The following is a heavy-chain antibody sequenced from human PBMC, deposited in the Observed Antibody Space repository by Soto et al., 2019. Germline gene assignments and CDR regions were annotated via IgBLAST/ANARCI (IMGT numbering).Heavy chain of an antibody. J-gene: IGHJ4*02. V-gene: IGHV1-18*01. D-gene: IGHD3-16*01. CDR2: ISAYNGNT. CDR3: VRGGTPIDY. Sequence: EASVKVSCKASGHTFTNFGISWVRQAPGQGLEWMGWISAYNGNTNYAQNFQGRVTMTTDTSTSTAYMELRSLRSDDTAVYYCVRGGTPIDYWGQGTLVTVSS. CDR1: GHTFTNFG.